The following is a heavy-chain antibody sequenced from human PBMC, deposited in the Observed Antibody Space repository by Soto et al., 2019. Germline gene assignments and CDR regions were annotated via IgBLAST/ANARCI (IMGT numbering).Heavy chain of an antibody. J-gene: IGHJ4*02. CDR2: IIPVFGTL. CDR1: GGTFSSYA. Sequence: QVQLVQSGAEVKKPGSSVKVSCKASGGTFSSYAISWVRQAHGQGLEWMGGIIPVFGTLKYAQKFQGRVTISVDASTNTAYMSLSSLRSEDAAVYYCARMYCSGAACLPGFGGYYFDHWGQGTLVAVSS. D-gene: IGHD2-15*01. CDR3: ARMYCSGAACLPGFGGYYFDH. V-gene: IGHV1-69*12.